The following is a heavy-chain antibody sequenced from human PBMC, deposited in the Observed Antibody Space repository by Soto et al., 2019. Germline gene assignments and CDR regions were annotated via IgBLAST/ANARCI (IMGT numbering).Heavy chain of an antibody. D-gene: IGHD3-10*01. Sequence: SETLSLTCAVYGGSFSGYYWSWIRQPPGKGLEWIGEINHSGSTNYNPSLKSRVTISVDTSRNQFSLKLSSVTAADTALYYCARGSLLWFGELPNYYMDVWGKGATVTVSS. J-gene: IGHJ6*03. CDR2: INHSGST. CDR1: GGSFSGYY. V-gene: IGHV4-34*01. CDR3: ARGSLLWFGELPNYYMDV.